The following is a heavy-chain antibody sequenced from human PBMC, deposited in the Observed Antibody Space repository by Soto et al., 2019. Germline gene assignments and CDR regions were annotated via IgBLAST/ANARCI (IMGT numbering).Heavy chain of an antibody. Sequence: QVQLVQSGAEVKKPGSSLKVSCKSSGGTFSSYAFSWVRLAPGQGLEWMGVIITIFGTANYAQKFQGRVTITADESTSTAYMELSSLRFEDTSVYYCARDALGVVGATPRWFDPWGQGTLVTVSS. CDR1: GGTFSSYA. J-gene: IGHJ5*02. D-gene: IGHD2-15*01. V-gene: IGHV1-69*01. CDR2: IITIFGTA. CDR3: ARDALGVVGATPRWFDP.